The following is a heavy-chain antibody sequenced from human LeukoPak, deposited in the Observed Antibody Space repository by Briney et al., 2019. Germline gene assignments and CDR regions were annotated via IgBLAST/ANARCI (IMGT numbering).Heavy chain of an antibody. V-gene: IGHV1-2*02. CDR3: ARLHSGSYYYGSGSSIFP. D-gene: IGHD3-10*01. Sequence: ASVKVSCKASGYTFTGYYMHWVRQAPGQGLEWMGWINPNSGGTNYAQKLQGRVTMTRDTSISTAYMELSRLRSDDTAVYYCARLHSGSYYYGSGSSIFPWGQGTLVTVSS. J-gene: IGHJ5*02. CDR2: INPNSGGT. CDR1: GYTFTGYY.